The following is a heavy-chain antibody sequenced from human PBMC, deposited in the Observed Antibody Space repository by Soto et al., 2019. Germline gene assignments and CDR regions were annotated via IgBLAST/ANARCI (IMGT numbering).Heavy chain of an antibody. CDR1: GGSITNSGYY. J-gene: IGHJ4*02. CDR2: IFYSGST. CDR3: ARTPDSSGYYFDY. Sequence: QLQLQESGPGLVKPSETLSLTCTVSGGSITNSGYYWGWVRQPPGKGLEWIGSIFYSGSTHYKPSLQSRVTISGDTSKNQFSLKQSSVTAADTAVYYCARTPDSSGYYFDYWGQGTLVTVSS. V-gene: IGHV4-39*01. D-gene: IGHD3-22*01.